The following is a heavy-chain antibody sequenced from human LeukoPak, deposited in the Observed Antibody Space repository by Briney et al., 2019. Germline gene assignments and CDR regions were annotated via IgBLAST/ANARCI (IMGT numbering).Heavy chain of an antibody. V-gene: IGHV3-30*18. CDR3: AKSLGSGVWYAGADY. D-gene: IGHD6-19*01. Sequence: GGSLRLSCAASGFIFSNYVMHWVRQAPGKGLEGVAVISYDGNYKYFADSVKGRFTISRDNSRNTLYLQMNSLRAEDTAVYYCAKSLGSGVWYAGADYLGRGVLVTVSS. J-gene: IGHJ4*02. CDR1: GFIFSNYV. CDR2: ISYDGNYK.